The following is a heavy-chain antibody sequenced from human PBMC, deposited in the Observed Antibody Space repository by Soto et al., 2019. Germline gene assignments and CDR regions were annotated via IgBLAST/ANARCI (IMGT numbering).Heavy chain of an antibody. CDR2: IWDDGGNK. D-gene: IGHD6-19*01. CDR1: GFNFSSYV. V-gene: IGHV3-33*01. Sequence: HVQLVESGGGVVQPGRSLRLSCAASGFNFSSYVMHWVRQAPGKGLEWVAVIWDDGGNKYYADSVKGRFTISRDNSKNTLYLQMNSLRAEVTAVYYCARDGQWLPRDGLRSSYYFDYWGQGTLVTVSS. CDR3: ARDGQWLPRDGLRSSYYFDY. J-gene: IGHJ4*02.